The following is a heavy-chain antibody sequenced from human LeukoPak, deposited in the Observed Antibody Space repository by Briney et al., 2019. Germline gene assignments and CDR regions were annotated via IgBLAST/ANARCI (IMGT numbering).Heavy chain of an antibody. CDR3: TRDHDFWSGEPDY. V-gene: IGHV4-4*08. CDR1: GGSISSYY. CDR2: IYTSGST. D-gene: IGHD3-3*01. J-gene: IGHJ4*02. Sequence: SETLSLTCTVSGGSISSYYWSWIRQPPGKGLEWIGYIYTSGSTNYNPSLMSRVTISVDTSKNQFSLKLSSVTAADTAVYYCTRDHDFWSGEPDYWGQGTLVTVSS.